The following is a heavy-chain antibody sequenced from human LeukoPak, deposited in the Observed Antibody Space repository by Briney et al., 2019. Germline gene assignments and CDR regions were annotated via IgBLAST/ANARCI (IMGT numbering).Heavy chain of an antibody. D-gene: IGHD3-10*01. CDR1: GFTFSSYE. J-gene: IGHJ6*03. V-gene: IGHV3-48*03. Sequence: GGSLRLSCAASGFTFSSYEMNWVRQAPGKGLEWVSYISSSGSTIYYADSVRGRFTISRDNAKNSLYLQMNSLRAEDTAVYYCARERVVRGNYYYYYMDVWGKGTTVTISS. CDR2: ISSSGSTI. CDR3: ARERVVRGNYYYYYMDV.